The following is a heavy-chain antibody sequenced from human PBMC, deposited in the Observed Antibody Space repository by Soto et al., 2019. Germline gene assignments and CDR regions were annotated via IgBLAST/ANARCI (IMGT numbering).Heavy chain of an antibody. CDR2: INTGNGNT. D-gene: IGHD6-13*01. J-gene: IGHJ5*02. V-gene: IGHV1-3*04. Sequence: ASVKVSCKASGYTFTNYPIHRVRQAPGQRLEWMGWINTGNGNTKFSQRFQGRVTITRDTSASTAYMELGSLRSEDTAVYYCARDITSWSNCFVPWGQGTLVTVS. CDR1: GYTFTNYP. CDR3: ARDITSWSNCFVP.